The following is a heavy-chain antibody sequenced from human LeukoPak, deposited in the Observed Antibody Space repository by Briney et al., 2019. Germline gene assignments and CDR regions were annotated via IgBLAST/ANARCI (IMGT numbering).Heavy chain of an antibody. CDR1: GGSFSGYY. CDR3: ARERYSSSWDYDY. V-gene: IGHV4-34*01. D-gene: IGHD6-13*01. CDR2: INHSGST. J-gene: IGHJ4*02. Sequence: SETLSLTCAVYGGSFSGYYWSWIRQPPGKGLEWIGEINHSGSTNYNPSLKSRVTMSVDTSKNQFSLKLSSVTAADTAVYYCARERYSSSWDYDYWGQGTLVTVSS.